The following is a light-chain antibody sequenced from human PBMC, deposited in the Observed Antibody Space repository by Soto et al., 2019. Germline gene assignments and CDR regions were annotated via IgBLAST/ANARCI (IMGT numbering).Light chain of an antibody. CDR1: QSISSW. Sequence: DIQMTQSPSTLSASVRDRVTITCRASQSISSWLAWYQQKPGKAPKLLIQKASSLESGVPSRFSGSGSGTEFTLTISSLQPDDFATYYCQQYNTYPFTFGQGTKVEIK. J-gene: IGKJ4*01. CDR2: KAS. CDR3: QQYNTYPFT. V-gene: IGKV1-5*03.